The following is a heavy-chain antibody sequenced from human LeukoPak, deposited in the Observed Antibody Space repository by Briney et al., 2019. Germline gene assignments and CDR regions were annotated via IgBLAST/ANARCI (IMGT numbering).Heavy chain of an antibody. CDR3: ARVNVVYNGGFGELVDY. Sequence: SETLSLTCTVSGGSISSSSYYWGWIRQPPGKGLEWIGSIYYSGSTYYNPSLKSRVTISVDTSKNQFSLKLSSVTAADTAVYYCARVNVVYNGGFGELVDYWGQGTLVTVSS. CDR2: IYYSGST. D-gene: IGHD3-10*01. J-gene: IGHJ4*02. CDR1: GGSISSSSYY. V-gene: IGHV4-39*07.